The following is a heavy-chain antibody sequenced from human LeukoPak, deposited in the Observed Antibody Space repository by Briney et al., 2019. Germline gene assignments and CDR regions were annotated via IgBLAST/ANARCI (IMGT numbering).Heavy chain of an antibody. CDR1: GFTFSSFE. CDR3: ARDIGGYSGCDLDH. Sequence: HPGGSLRLSCAASGFTFSSFEMNWVRQAPGKGLEWVSHISSSGVTIYYADSVKGRFTISRDNAKNSLYLQMNRLRAEDTAVYYCARDIGGYSGCDLDHWSQGTLVTVSS. D-gene: IGHD5-12*01. CDR2: ISSSGVTI. J-gene: IGHJ4*02. V-gene: IGHV3-48*03.